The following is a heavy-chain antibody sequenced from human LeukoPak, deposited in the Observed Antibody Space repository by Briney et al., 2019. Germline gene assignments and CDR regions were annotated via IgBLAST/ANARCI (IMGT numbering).Heavy chain of an antibody. CDR1: GFTFNSYA. CDR3: SKWGDYDVLTGYYDSDF. V-gene: IGHV3-23*01. J-gene: IGHJ4*02. CDR2: IVGSGGST. Sequence: PGASLRLSCAASGFTFNSYAMSWVRQAPGKGLEWVSAIVGSGGSTYYADSVKGRFSISRDNSKNTLFLQMNSLRVEDTALYYCSKWGDYDVLTGYYDSDFWGQGTLVTVSS. D-gene: IGHD3-9*01.